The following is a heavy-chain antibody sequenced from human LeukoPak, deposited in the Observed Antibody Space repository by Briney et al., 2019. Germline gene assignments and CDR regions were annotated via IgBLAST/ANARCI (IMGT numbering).Heavy chain of an antibody. CDR3: AKDRTGIAVAGN. D-gene: IGHD6-19*01. CDR2: ISGTGSNT. V-gene: IGHV3-23*01. CDR1: GLTFSNYA. J-gene: IGHJ4*02. Sequence: GGSLRLSCAASGLTFSNYAMSWVRQAPGKGLEWVSVISGTGSNTYYADSVKGRFTISRDNSKNTLYLQMNSLRAEDTAVYYCAKDRTGIAVAGNWGQGTLVTVSS.